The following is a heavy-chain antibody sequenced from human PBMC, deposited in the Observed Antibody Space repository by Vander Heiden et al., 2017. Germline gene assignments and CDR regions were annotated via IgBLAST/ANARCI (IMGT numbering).Heavy chain of an antibody. CDR1: GYSFTSYW. Sequence: VQLVQSGAEVKKPGESLKISCKGSGYSFTSYWIGWGRQMPGKGLEWMGISYPGDSDTRYSPSFQGQVTISADKSISTAYLQWSSLKASDTAMYYCAITTYSSSWYFDYWGQGTLVTVSS. CDR2: SYPGDSDT. D-gene: IGHD6-13*01. V-gene: IGHV5-51*01. CDR3: AITTYSSSWYFDY. J-gene: IGHJ4*02.